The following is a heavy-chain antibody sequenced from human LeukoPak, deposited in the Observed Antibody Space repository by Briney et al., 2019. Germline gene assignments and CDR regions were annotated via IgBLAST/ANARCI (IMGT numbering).Heavy chain of an antibody. J-gene: IGHJ6*02. CDR1: GSTFIRYG. D-gene: IGHD1-14*01. V-gene: IGHV1-18*01. CDR2: ISVYNGNT. CDR3: ARKGEPKSSNLYYYYGMDV. Sequence: ASVKVSCKASGSTFIRYGISSVRQAPGLELKCMGWISVYNGNTNFAQKFEGRVTMTTDTSTSTAYMELRSLRSDDTAVYYCARKGEPKSSNLYYYYGMDVWGQGTTVTVSS.